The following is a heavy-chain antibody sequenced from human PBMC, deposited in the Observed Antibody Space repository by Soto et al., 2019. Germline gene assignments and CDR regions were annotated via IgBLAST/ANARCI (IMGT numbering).Heavy chain of an antibody. V-gene: IGHV1-18*01. CDR1: GYSFTNNG. J-gene: IGHJ6*02. Sequence: QVQLVQSGADVKKPGASMKVSCKASGYSFTNNGITWVRQAPGQGLEWMGWISVYNGDTNYAQKLQGRVNMTTDTSTSSAYMDLRSLRSDDTAVYYCARDQAYGMDVWGQGTTVTVSS. CDR3: ARDQAYGMDV. D-gene: IGHD2-8*01. CDR2: ISVYNGDT.